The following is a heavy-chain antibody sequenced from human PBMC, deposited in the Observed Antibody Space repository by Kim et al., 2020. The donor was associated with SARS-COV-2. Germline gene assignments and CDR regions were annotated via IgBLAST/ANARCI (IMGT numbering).Heavy chain of an antibody. J-gene: IGHJ4*02. CDR3: ATGSYYYANFDY. V-gene: IGHV1-24*01. Sequence: IYAQKSQGRVPMTEDTSTDTAYMELSSLRSEDTAVYYCATGSYYYANFDYWGQGTLVTVSS. D-gene: IGHD1-26*01.